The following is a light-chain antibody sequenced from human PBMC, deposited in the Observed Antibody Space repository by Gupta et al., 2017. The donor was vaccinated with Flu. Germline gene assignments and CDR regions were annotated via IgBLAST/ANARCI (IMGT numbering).Light chain of an antibody. V-gene: IGLV7-43*01. CDR2: STS. CDR1: TGAATSAYY. CDR3: LLYYGGAQWGV. J-gene: IGLJ2*01. Sequence: QIEVTQEPSLTVSPRGTVTLTCASSTGAATSAYYASWFQQKPGQAPRALISSTSNKHSWTPARFSGSLLGGKAALMLSGVQPEDEADYYCLLYYGGAQWGVFGGGTKLTVL.